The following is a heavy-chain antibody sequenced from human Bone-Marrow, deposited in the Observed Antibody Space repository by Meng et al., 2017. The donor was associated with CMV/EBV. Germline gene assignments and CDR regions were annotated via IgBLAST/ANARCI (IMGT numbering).Heavy chain of an antibody. V-gene: IGHV3-20*04. J-gene: IGHJ4*02. CDR3: ARDQGHCSSTSCYWGPFDY. D-gene: IGHD2-2*01. CDR2: LNWNGGTR. Sequence: GESLKISCAASGFTFSSYSMNWVRQAPGKGLEWVSGLNWNGGTRAYADSVKGRFSISRDNSKTSLYLQMNSLRAEDTAFYYCARDQGHCSSTSCYWGPFDYWGQGALVTVSS. CDR1: GFTFSSYS.